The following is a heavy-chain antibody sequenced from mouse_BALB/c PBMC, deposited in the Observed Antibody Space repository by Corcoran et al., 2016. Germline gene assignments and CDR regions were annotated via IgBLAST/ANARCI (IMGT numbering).Heavy chain of an antibody. V-gene: IGHV9-2-1*01. CDR1: GYTFTDYS. J-gene: IGHJ4*01. Sequence: QIQLVQSGPELKKPGETVKISCKASGYTFTDYSMHWVKQAPGKGLKWMGWINTETGEPTYADNFKGRFAFSLETSASTTYLQINNLKNEDTGTYVCAKGLYRYDGRYYCAMDYWGQGTSGTVSS. CDR3: AKGLYRYDGRYYCAMDY. D-gene: IGHD2-14*01. CDR2: INTETGEP.